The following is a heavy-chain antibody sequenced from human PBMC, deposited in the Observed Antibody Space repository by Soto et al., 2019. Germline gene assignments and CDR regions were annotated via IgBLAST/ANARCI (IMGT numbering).Heavy chain of an antibody. J-gene: IGHJ4*02. CDR1: GFSPSNARMG. Sequence: QVTLKESGPVLVKPTETLTLTCTVSGFSPSNARMGVSWIRQPPGKALEWVAHIFSNDEKSYSTSLKSRLTITQDTSKNQEVHTMTNMDPVDTATYYCARTRGYSSIGTYYFGYWGQGTLVTVSS. V-gene: IGHV2-26*01. D-gene: IGHD5-18*01. CDR2: IFSNDEK. CDR3: ARTRGYSSIGTYYFGY.